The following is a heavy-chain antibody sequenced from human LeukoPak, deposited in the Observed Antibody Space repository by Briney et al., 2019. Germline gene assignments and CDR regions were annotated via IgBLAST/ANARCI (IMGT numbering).Heavy chain of an antibody. V-gene: IGHV1-2*02. D-gene: IGHD1-1*01. Sequence: ASVKVSCKASGYTFTGYYMHWVRQAPGQGLEGMGWINPNSAGTNYAHNFQGRVTMTSDTSTNTAYMDLSSLRSDDTAGYYCARGITTGAPYWGQGTLVTVSS. CDR3: ARGITTGAPY. CDR2: INPNSAGT. J-gene: IGHJ4*02. CDR1: GYTFTGYY.